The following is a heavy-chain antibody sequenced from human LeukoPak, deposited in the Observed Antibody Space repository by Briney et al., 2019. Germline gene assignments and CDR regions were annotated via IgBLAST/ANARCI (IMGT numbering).Heavy chain of an antibody. D-gene: IGHD3-9*01. Sequence: SETLSLTCAVYGGSFSGYYWSWIRQPPGKGLEWIGEINHSGSTNYNPSLKSRATISVDTSKNQFSLKLSSVTAADTAVYYCAREGLRYFDWLFNAFDIWGQGTMVTVSS. CDR2: INHSGST. CDR1: GGSFSGYY. J-gene: IGHJ3*02. V-gene: IGHV4-34*01. CDR3: AREGLRYFDWLFNAFDI.